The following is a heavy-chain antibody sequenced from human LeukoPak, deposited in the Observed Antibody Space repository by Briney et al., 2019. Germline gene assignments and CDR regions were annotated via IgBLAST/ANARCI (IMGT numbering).Heavy chain of an antibody. J-gene: IGHJ4*02. CDR1: GFTFSSYA. V-gene: IGHV3-23*01. CDR2: PCGTAGGS. Sequence: PGGSLRLSCAASGFTFSSYAMSWLRQAPGKQLEWISSPCGTAGGSYYADSVKGRFTISKDNSKNTLYLQMVSLRAEDTAIYYCAKGTNISCYSGAGYWGQGTLVTVSS. CDR3: AKGTNISCYSGAGY. D-gene: IGHD2-15*01.